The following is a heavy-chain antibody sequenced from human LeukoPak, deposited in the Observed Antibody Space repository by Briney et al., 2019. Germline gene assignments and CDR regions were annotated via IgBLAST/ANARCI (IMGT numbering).Heavy chain of an antibody. CDR2: IHYGGST. CDR1: GGSISSYY. D-gene: IGHD1-1*01. CDR3: ARGGSGNWNAPFDY. Sequence: PSETLSLTCTVSGGSISSYYWSWIRQPPGKGLEWIGYIHYGGSTHYNPSLKSRVTVSLDTSKNQFSLKLSSVTAADTAVYYCARGGSGNWNAPFDYWGQGTLVTVSS. J-gene: IGHJ4*02. V-gene: IGHV4-59*01.